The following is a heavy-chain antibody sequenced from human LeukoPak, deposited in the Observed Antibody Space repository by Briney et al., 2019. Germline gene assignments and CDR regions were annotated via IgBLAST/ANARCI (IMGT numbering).Heavy chain of an antibody. CDR3: ASMTTVTLDDAFDI. CDR2: IWYDGSKR. D-gene: IGHD4-17*01. CDR1: GFIFSSYG. Sequence: GGSLRLSCAASGFIFSSYGMHWVRQAPGKGLESVALIWYDGSKRSYADSVKGRFTISRDNSKNTLYLQMNSLRVEDAAVYYCASMTTVTLDDAFDIWGQGTMVTVSS. V-gene: IGHV3-33*01. J-gene: IGHJ3*02.